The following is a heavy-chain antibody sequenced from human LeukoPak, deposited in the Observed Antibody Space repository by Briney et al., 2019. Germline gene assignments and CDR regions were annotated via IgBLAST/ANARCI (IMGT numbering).Heavy chain of an antibody. V-gene: IGHV4-61*02. CDR1: GGSISSGTYY. Sequence: NSSETLSLTCTVSGGSISSGTYYWSWIRQPAGKGLEGIGRIATSGSTNYSPSLKSRVTVSIDTSKNHFSLKLSSVTAADTAMYYCARGEFATGFFDYWGQGTLVTVSS. CDR2: IATSGST. CDR3: ARGEFATGFFDY. J-gene: IGHJ4*02. D-gene: IGHD1-1*01.